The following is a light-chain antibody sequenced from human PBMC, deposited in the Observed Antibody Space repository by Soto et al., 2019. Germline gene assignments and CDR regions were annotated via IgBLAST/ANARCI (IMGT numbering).Light chain of an antibody. CDR3: QQYVPAAPMYP. J-gene: IGKJ2*01. CDR2: DTS. V-gene: IGKV3-20*01. CDR1: QSVSSSY. Sequence: ENVLTQSPGTLSLSPGERATLSCRASQSVSSSYLAWYQQKPGQAPRLLIYDTSSRATGIPDRFSGSGSGTDFTLTVSRLEREAFAVYSWQQYVPAAPMYPFGQGTELEIQ.